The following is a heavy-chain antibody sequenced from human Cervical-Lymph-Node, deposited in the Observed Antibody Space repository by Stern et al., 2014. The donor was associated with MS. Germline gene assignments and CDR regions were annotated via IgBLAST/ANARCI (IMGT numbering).Heavy chain of an antibody. V-gene: IGHV3-23*01. Sequence: EVQLLESGGGLVQPGGSLRLSCAASGFTFSTHAMTWVRQAPGKGLEWLSSISGSGNSTYYADSAEGRFTISRDHSKNTLYLQITGLRAEDTAVYYCAKGSASGWYGLHYFDFWGQGTLVTVSS. J-gene: IGHJ4*02. CDR3: AKGSASGWYGLHYFDF. D-gene: IGHD6-19*01. CDR1: GFTFSTHA. CDR2: ISGSGNST.